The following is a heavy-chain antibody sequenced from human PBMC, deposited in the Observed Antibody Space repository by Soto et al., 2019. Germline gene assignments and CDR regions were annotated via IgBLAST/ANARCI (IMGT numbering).Heavy chain of an antibody. D-gene: IGHD3-16*01. J-gene: IGHJ4*02. CDR2: MNPTGGGT. V-gene: IGHV1-2*02. CDR3: TREFRLASYSPGDY. CDR1: GYTFTDYY. Sequence: QVQLVQSGAEVKKPGASVKVSCKASGYTFTDYYIHWVRQAPGQGLEWMGWMNPTGGGTRYAQKFQDRVTMTRETSLETDYMELTSLTSDDTALYSWTREFRLASYSPGDYWGQGTLITVSS.